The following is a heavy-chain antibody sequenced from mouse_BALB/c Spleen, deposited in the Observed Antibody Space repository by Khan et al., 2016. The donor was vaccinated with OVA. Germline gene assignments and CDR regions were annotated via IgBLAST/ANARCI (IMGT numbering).Heavy chain of an antibody. CDR2: IDPFNGGN. CDR1: GYSFTTYY. Sequence: VQLKESGPELMKPGASVKISCKASGYSFTTYYMHWVKQSHGKSLEWIGYIDPFNGGNDYNQKFKCKATLTVDKSSSTAYMHLSSLTSEDSAVYYCARGTFDYWGQGTLVTVSA. V-gene: IGHV1-34*01. D-gene: IGHD3-3*01. J-gene: IGHJ3*01. CDR3: ARGTFDY.